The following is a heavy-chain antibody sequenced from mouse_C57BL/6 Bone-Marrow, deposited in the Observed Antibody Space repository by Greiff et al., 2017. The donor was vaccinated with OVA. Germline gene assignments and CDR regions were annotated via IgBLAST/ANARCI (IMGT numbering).Heavy chain of an antibody. V-gene: IGHV5-17*01. Sequence: DVKLVESGGGLVKPGGSLKLSCAASGFTFSDYGMHWVRQAPEKGLEWVAYISSGSSTIYYADTVKGRFTISRDNAKNTLFLQMTSLRSEDTAMYYCARDPYYYGYAMDYWGQGTSVTVSS. D-gene: IGHD1-1*01. J-gene: IGHJ4*01. CDR3: ARDPYYYGYAMDY. CDR2: ISSGSSTI. CDR1: GFTFSDYG.